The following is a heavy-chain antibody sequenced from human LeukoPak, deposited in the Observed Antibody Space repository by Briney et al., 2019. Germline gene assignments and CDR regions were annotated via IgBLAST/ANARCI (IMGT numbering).Heavy chain of an antibody. CDR3: ARGRGPPDSNRDFYYYYYMDV. CDR1: GYTLTELS. J-gene: IGHJ6*03. V-gene: IGHV1-24*01. D-gene: IGHD6-13*01. Sequence: ASLKVSCKVSGYTLTELSMHWVRQAPGKGLEWMGGFYPEEGETNYIQRYQSRVTMTEDTSTDTAYMELSNLRSEDMALYYCARGRGPPDSNRDFYYYYYMDVWGTGTTVTVSS. CDR2: FYPEEGET.